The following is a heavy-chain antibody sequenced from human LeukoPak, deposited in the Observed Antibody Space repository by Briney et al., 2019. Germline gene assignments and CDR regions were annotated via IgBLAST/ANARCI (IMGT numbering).Heavy chain of an antibody. CDR1: GFTFSDHY. D-gene: IGHD6-13*01. CDR3: ARGGSSSSWYPFDY. CDR2: IRNKANSYTT. J-gene: IGHJ4*02. Sequence: RGSLRLSCAASGFTFSDHYMDWVRQAPGKGLKWVGRIRNKANSYTTEYAASVKGRFTISRDDSKNSLYLQMNSLKTEDTAVYYCARGGSSSSWYPFDYWGQGTLVTVSS. V-gene: IGHV3-72*01.